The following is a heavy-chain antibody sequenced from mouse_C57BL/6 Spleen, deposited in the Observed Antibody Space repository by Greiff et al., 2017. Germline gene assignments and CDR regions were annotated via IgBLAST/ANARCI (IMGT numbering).Heavy chain of an antibody. V-gene: IGHV1-22*01. Sequence: EVQLVESGPELVKPGASVKMSCKASGYTFTDYNMHWVKQSHGKSLEWIGYINPNNGGTSYNQKFKGKATLTVNKSSSTAYMELRSLTSEDSAVYYCARWLLPYYAMDYWGQGTSVTVSS. CDR2: INPNNGGT. J-gene: IGHJ4*01. D-gene: IGHD2-3*01. CDR1: GYTFTDYN. CDR3: ARWLLPYYAMDY.